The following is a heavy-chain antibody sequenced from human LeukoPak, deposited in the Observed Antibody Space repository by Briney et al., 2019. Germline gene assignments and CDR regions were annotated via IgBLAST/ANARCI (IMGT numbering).Heavy chain of an antibody. V-gene: IGHV4-59*01. J-gene: IGHJ3*02. Sequence: SETLSLTCTVSGGSISSYYWGWIRQPPGKGLEWIGYIYYSGSTNYNPSLKSRVTISVDTSKNQFSLKLSSVTAADTAVYYCAREEQWLGRAGAFAIWGQGTMVTVSS. CDR3: AREEQWLGRAGAFAI. CDR2: IYYSGST. CDR1: GGSISSYY. D-gene: IGHD6-19*01.